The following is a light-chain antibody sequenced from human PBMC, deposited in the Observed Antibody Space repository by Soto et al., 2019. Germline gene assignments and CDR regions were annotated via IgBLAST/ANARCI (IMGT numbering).Light chain of an antibody. CDR3: AAWDGSLNVYV. CDR1: SSSIGSNS. V-gene: IGLV1-44*01. J-gene: IGLJ1*01. Sequence: QSVLTQPPSASGTPGQRVTISCSGSSSSIGSNSVNWYQQLPRTAPKVLIYTNNQRPSGVPDRFSGSKSGTSASLAISGLQSEDEPDYYCAAWDGSLNVYVFGTGTKVTVL. CDR2: TNN.